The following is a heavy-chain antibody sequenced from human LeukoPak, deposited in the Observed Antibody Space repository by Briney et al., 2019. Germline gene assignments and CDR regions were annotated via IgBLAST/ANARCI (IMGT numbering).Heavy chain of an antibody. V-gene: IGHV1-2*02. CDR3: AREPYSGSYVEQMAIDY. Sequence: ASVKVSCKASGYTFTGYYMHWVRQAPGQGLEWMGWINPNSGGTNYAQKFQGRVTMTRDTSISTAYMELSRLRSDDTAVYYCAREPYSGSYVEQMAIDYWGQGTLVTVSS. CDR1: GYTFTGYY. J-gene: IGHJ4*02. CDR2: INPNSGGT. D-gene: IGHD1-26*01.